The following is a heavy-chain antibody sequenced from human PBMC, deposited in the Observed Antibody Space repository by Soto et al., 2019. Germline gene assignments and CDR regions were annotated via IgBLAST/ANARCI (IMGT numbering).Heavy chain of an antibody. D-gene: IGHD3-3*01. CDR1: GGSISTSSYY. V-gene: IGHV4-39*01. J-gene: IGHJ6*02. CDR3: ARHDDFWSGYYHYYYYGMDG. Sequence: SETLSLPCTVSGGSISTSSYYWGWIRQPPGKGLEWIGSIYYSGSTYYNPSLKSRVTISVDTSKNQFSLKLSSVTAADTAVYYCARHDDFWSGYYHYYYYGMDGWGQGTTVTVSS. CDR2: IYYSGST.